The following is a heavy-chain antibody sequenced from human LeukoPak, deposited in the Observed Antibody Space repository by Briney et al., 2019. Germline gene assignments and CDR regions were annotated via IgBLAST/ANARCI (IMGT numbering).Heavy chain of an antibody. Sequence: GGSLRLSCAASGFTFSNYALNWVRQAPGKGLEWVSSISSSSRYIYYADSMKGRFTISRDNAKNSLFLQMNNLRAEDTAVYYCASTTGYSYGYFDYWGQGTLVTVSS. CDR3: ASTTGYSYGYFDY. CDR2: ISSSSRYI. J-gene: IGHJ4*02. V-gene: IGHV3-21*06. CDR1: GFTFSNYA. D-gene: IGHD5-18*01.